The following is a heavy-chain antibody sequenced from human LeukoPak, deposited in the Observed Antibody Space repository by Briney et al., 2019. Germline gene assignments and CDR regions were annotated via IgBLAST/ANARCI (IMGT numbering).Heavy chain of an antibody. CDR2: ISYDGSNK. J-gene: IGHJ4*02. CDR1: GFTFSSYA. Sequence: GGSLRLSCAASGFTFSSYAMHWVRQAPGKGLEWVAVISYDGSNKCYADSVKGRFTISRDNSKNTLYLQMNSLRAEDTAVYYCARAQRISSTSCPFDYWGQGTLVTVSS. CDR3: ARAQRISSTSCPFDY. D-gene: IGHD2-2*01. V-gene: IGHV3-30-3*01.